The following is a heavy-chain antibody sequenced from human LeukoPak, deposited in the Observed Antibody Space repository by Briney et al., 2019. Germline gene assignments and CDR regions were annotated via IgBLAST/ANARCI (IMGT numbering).Heavy chain of an antibody. J-gene: IGHJ4*02. CDR3: ARGFYQPPVDY. V-gene: IGHV3-30*03. D-gene: IGHD2-2*01. Sequence: PGRSLRLSCAASGFTFSSYGMHWVRQAPGKGLEWVAVISYDGSNKYYADSVKGRFTISRDNSKNTLYLQMNSLRAEDTAVYYCARGFYQPPVDYWGQGTLVTVSS. CDR2: ISYDGSNK. CDR1: GFTFSSYG.